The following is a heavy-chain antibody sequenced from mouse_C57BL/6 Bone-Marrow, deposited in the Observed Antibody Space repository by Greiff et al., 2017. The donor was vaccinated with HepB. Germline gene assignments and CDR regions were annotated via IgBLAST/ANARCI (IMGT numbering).Heavy chain of an antibody. D-gene: IGHD1-1*01. CDR1: GYTFTSYG. CDR3: ARRTLLLRFAWFAY. V-gene: IGHV1-81*01. CDR2: IYPRSGNT. Sequence: VQLQESGAELARPGASVKLSCKASGYTFTSYGISWVKQRTGQGLEWIGEIYPRSGNTYYNEKFKGKATLTADKSSSTAYMELRSLTSEDSAVYFCARRTLLLRFAWFAYWGQGTLVTVSA. J-gene: IGHJ3*01.